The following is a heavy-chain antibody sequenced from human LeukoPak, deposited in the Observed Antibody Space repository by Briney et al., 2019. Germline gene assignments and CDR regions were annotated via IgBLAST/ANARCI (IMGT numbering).Heavy chain of an antibody. CDR3: ATTFRSESAFDI. CDR1: GGTFSSYT. D-gene: IGHD2/OR15-2a*01. V-gene: IGHV1-69*02. CDR2: IIPILGIA. Sequence: GSSVKVSCKASGGTFSSYTISWVRQAPGQGLEWMGRIIPILGIANYAQKFQGRVTITADKSTGTAYMELSSLRSEDTAVYYCATTFRSESAFDIWGQGTMVTVSS. J-gene: IGHJ3*02.